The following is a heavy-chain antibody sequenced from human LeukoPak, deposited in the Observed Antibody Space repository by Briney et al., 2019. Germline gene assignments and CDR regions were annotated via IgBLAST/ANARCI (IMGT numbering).Heavy chain of an antibody. CDR1: GFTFDDYA. CDR2: ISWNSGSI. D-gene: IGHD3-10*01. Sequence: GGSLRLSCAASGFTFDDYAMHWVRQAPGKGLEWVSGISWNSGSIGYADSVKGRFTISRDNAKNSLYLQMNSLRAEDMALYYCAREGIRGVIPTKTFDPWGQGTLVTVSS. J-gene: IGHJ5*02. CDR3: AREGIRGVIPTKTFDP. V-gene: IGHV3-9*03.